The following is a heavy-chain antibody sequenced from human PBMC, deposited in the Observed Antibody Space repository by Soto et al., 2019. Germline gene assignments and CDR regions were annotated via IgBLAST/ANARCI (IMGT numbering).Heavy chain of an antibody. CDR2: IVPIFGAR. D-gene: IGHD2-21*01. CDR1: RDTFSTYG. J-gene: IGHJ6*02. Sequence: QVQLVQSGAEVKKPGSSVKVSCKASRDTFSTYGISWVRQAPGQGLEWMGGIVPIFGARTYAQKFQGRVTLTPDQSTTTPYMELISLRPDVTAVYYCATCPNDFSGDICYAVQVYFSYVIDIWGRGTTVSVSS. CDR3: ATCPNDFSGDICYAVQVYFSYVIDI. V-gene: IGHV1-69*05.